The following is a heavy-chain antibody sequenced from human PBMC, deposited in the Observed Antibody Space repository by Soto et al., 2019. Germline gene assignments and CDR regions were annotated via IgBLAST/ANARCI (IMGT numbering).Heavy chain of an antibody. V-gene: IGHV1-69*06. CDR2: IIPIFGTA. Sequence: SVKVSCKASGGTFSSYAISWVRQAPGQGLEWMGGIIPIFGTANYAQKFQGRVTITADKSTSTAYMELSSLRSEDTAVYYCARAYSGYYGMDVWGQGTTVTVSS. CDR3: ARAYSGYYGMDV. CDR1: GGTFSSYA. D-gene: IGHD2-15*01. J-gene: IGHJ6*02.